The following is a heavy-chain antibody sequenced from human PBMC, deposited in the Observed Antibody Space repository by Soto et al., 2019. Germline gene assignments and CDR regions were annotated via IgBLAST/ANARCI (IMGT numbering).Heavy chain of an antibody. J-gene: IGHJ5*02. CDR1: GYTFTSYD. Sequence: ASVKVSCKASGYTFTSYDINWVRQATGQGLEWMGWMNPNSGNTAYAQKFQGRVTMTRNTSISTAYMELSGLRSEDTAVYYCARERTRGFYPWGQGTLVTVSS. CDR3: ARERTRGFYP. CDR2: MNPNSGNT. V-gene: IGHV1-8*01.